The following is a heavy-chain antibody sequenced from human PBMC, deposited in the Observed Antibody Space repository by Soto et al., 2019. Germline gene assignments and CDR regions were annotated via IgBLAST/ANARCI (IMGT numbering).Heavy chain of an antibody. J-gene: IGHJ3*02. CDR2: INSDGSGT. CDR3: ARPAMVRVGAFDI. Sequence: EVQLVESGGGLVQPGGSLRLSCAASGFTFSSYWMHWVRQAPGKGLVWVSRINSDGSGTSYADSVKGRFTISRDNAKNTLYLKMNSLRAEDTAVYYWARPAMVRVGAFDIWGQGTMVTVSS. V-gene: IGHV3-74*01. CDR1: GFTFSSYW. D-gene: IGHD5-18*01.